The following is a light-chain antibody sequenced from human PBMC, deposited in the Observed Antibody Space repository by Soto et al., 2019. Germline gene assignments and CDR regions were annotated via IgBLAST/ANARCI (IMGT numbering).Light chain of an antibody. CDR3: QQADTFPLT. V-gene: IGKV1-12*01. Sequence: DIQMTQSPSSVSASVGDRVTITCRASQGISSWVAWYQQKPGKAPNLLIYAASILQSGVPSRFSGSGSGTEFTLTISRLQPQDFATYYCQQADTFPLTFGGGTKVEIK. J-gene: IGKJ4*01. CDR1: QGISSW. CDR2: AAS.